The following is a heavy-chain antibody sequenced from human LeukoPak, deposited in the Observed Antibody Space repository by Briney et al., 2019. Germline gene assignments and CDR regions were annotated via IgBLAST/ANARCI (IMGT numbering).Heavy chain of an antibody. V-gene: IGHV6-1*01. Sequence: PSQTLSLTCAISGDSFTSNSAAWHWLRQSPSRGLECLVRTYYRSKWFNDYAVSVKSRMTINPDTSKNQISLQLNSVTPEDTAVYYCARAITIIRGTLSPFDYWGQGTLVTVSS. CDR3: ARAITIIRGTLSPFDY. D-gene: IGHD3-10*01. J-gene: IGHJ4*02. CDR2: TYYRSKWFN. CDR1: GDSFTSNSAA.